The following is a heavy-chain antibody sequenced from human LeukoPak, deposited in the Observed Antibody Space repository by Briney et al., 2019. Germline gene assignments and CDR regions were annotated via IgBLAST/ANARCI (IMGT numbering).Heavy chain of an antibody. CDR3: ARAGFHYDASGFYYY. CDR2: IYYTGST. Sequence: PSETLSLTCTVSGGFISSSSYYWAWIRQPPGKGLEWIGSIYYTGSTYYNPSLKSRVTISVDTSKNQFSLRLSSVTAADTAVYYCARAGFHYDASGFYYYWGQGNMVTVSS. J-gene: IGHJ4*02. V-gene: IGHV4-39*07. D-gene: IGHD3-22*01. CDR1: GGFISSSSYY.